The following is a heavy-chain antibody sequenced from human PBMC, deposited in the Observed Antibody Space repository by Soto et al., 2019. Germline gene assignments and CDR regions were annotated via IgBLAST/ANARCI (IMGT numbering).Heavy chain of an antibody. CDR3: ARGVIGRELEYYYYGMDV. J-gene: IGHJ6*02. Sequence: GESLKISCKGSGYSFTSYWISWVRQMPGKGLEWMGRIDPSDSYTNYSPSFQGHVTISADKSISTAYLQWSSLKASDTAMYYCARGVIGRELEYYYYGMDVWGQGTTVTVSS. V-gene: IGHV5-10-1*01. CDR1: GYSFTSYW. D-gene: IGHD3-16*02. CDR2: IDPSDSYT.